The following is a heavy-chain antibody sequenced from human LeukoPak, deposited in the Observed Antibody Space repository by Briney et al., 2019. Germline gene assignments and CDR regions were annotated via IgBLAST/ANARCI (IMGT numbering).Heavy chain of an antibody. CDR2: INHSGST. D-gene: IGHD6-6*01. V-gene: IGHV4-34*01. J-gene: IGHJ5*02. Sequence: PSETLSLTCAVYGGSFSGYYWSWIRQPPGKGLEWIGEINHSGSTNYNPSLKSRVTISVDTSKNQFSLKLSSVTAADTAVYYCARGVEYSSSSGPGGWFDPWGQGTLVTVSS. CDR1: GGSFSGYY. CDR3: ARGVEYSSSSGPGGWFDP.